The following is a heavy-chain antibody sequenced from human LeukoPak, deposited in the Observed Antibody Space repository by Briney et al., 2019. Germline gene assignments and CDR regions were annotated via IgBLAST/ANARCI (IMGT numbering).Heavy chain of an antibody. CDR2: ISYSGST. CDR3: ARHVYYGSGSYFAY. J-gene: IGHJ4*02. CDR1: GDSISSSDYY. V-gene: IGHV4-39*01. D-gene: IGHD3-10*01. Sequence: PSETLFLTCTVSGDSISSSDYYWGRIRQPPGKGLKWIGRISYSGSTYYNPSLESRVTISVDTSKNQFSLKLSSVTAADTAVYYCARHVYYGSGSYFAYWGQGTLVTVSS.